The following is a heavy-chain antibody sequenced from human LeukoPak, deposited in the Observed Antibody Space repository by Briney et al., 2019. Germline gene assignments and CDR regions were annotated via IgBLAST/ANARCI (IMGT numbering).Heavy chain of an antibody. J-gene: IGHJ4*02. CDR3: AKEGCSGGSCRYNEFDY. CDR1: GFTFSSSG. CDR2: ISYDGSNT. V-gene: IGHV3-30*18. Sequence: GGSLRLSCAASGFTFSSSGMHWVRQAPGKGLEWVAVISYDGSNTYYADSVKGRFTISRDNSKNTLYLQMNTLRAEDTAVYYCAKEGCSGGSCRYNEFDYWGQGTLVTVSS. D-gene: IGHD2-15*01.